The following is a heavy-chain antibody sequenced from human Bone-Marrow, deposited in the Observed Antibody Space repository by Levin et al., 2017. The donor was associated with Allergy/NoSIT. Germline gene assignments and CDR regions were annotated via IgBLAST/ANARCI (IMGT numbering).Heavy chain of an antibody. V-gene: IGHV3-11*01. CDR2: ISSSGSTI. Sequence: GESLKISCAASGFTFSDYYMSWIRQAPGKGLEWVSYISSSGSTIYYADSVKGRFTISRDNAKNSLYLQMNSLRAEDTAVYYCARVVRDVLVPADYDFWSGYYIGMYGMDVWGQGTTVTVSS. D-gene: IGHD3-3*01. J-gene: IGHJ6*02. CDR1: GFTFSDYY. CDR3: ARVVRDVLVPADYDFWSGYYIGMYGMDV.